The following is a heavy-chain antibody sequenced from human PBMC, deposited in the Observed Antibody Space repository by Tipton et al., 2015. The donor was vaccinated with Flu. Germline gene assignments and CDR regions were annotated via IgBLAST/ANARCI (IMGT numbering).Heavy chain of an antibody. Sequence: QVQLVQSGAEVKKPGASVKVSCKASGYTFTGYYMHWVRQAPGQGLEWMGWINPNSGGTNYAQKFQGRVTMTRDTSISTAYMELSRLRSDDTAVYYCAICSTSCYQVYYYGMDVWGQGTTVTVSS. CDR3: AICSTSCYQVYYYGMDV. CDR1: GYTFTGYY. CDR2: INPNSGGT. D-gene: IGHD2-2*01. V-gene: IGHV1-2*02. J-gene: IGHJ6*02.